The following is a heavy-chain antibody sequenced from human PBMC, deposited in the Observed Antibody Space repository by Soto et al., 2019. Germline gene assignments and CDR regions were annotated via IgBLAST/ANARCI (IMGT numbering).Heavy chain of an antibody. J-gene: IGHJ5*02. D-gene: IGHD2-8*01. Sequence: GGALRLSCAASGFTFSSHWMTRGRQVPGKGLEWVANIKQDGSDQYYVDSVKGRFTISRDNAKNSLCLHMNSLRVEDTAVYYCATSMRHTLNPWGQGTLVTVSS. V-gene: IGHV3-7*01. CDR1: GFTFSSHW. CDR3: ATSMRHTLNP. CDR2: IKQDGSDQ.